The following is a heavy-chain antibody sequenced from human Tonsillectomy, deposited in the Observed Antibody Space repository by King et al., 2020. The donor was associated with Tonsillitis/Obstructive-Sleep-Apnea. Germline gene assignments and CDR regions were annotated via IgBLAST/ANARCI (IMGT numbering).Heavy chain of an antibody. V-gene: IGHV4-34*01. CDR1: GGSCSGYN. CDR3: ASGPSIVASDFDY. J-gene: IGHJ4*02. Sequence: VQLQQWGAGLLKPSETLSLTCAVYGGSCSGYNWSWIRQPPGKGLEWIGEINHSGSTNYNPSLKSRVTISVDTSNKQFSLKLTSVTAADTAVYYCASGPSIVASDFDYWGQGTLVTVSS. CDR2: INHSGST. D-gene: IGHD5-12*01.